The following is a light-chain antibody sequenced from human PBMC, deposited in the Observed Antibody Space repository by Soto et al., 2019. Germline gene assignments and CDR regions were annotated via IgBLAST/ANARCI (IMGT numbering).Light chain of an antibody. CDR1: QSVLYSSNNKNF. J-gene: IGKJ1*01. CDR3: QQYYTAPWT. V-gene: IGKV4-1*01. CDR2: WAS. Sequence: DIVMTQSRDSLAVSLGERATINCQSSQSVLYSSNNKNFLAWYQHKPGQPPKLLIYWASIRESGVPDRFSGSGSGTDFTLTISSLQAEDVAVYYCQQYYTAPWTFGQWTKVEIK.